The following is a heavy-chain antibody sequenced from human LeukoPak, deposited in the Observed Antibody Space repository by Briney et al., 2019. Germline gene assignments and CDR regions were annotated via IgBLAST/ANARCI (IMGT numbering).Heavy chain of an antibody. D-gene: IGHD3-10*01. CDR3: ARATWSPNYYGSGSYYRTQNNYYYYYMDV. V-gene: IGHV4-34*01. J-gene: IGHJ6*03. CDR1: GGSFSGYY. Sequence: SETLSLTCAVCGGSFSGYYWSWIRQPPGKGLEWIGEINHSGSTNYNPSLKSRVTISVDTSKNQFSLKLSSVTAADTAVYYCARATWSPNYYGSGSYYRTQNNYYYYYMDVWGKGTTVTVSS. CDR2: INHSGST.